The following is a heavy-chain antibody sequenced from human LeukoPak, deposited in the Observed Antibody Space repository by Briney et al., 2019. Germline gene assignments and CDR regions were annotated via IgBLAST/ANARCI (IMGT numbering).Heavy chain of an antibody. CDR3: AKHFYDSGGYSLDY. J-gene: IGHJ4*02. CDR2: IRKKANSHTT. D-gene: IGHD3-22*01. V-gene: IGHV3-72*01. CDR1: GFTFSDHH. Sequence: PGGSLRLSCAVSGFTFSDHHIDWVRQAPGKGLEWVGRIRKKANSHTTEYAASVKGRFTISRDDSKNSLYLQMNSLKTEDTAVYFCAKHFYDSGGYSLDYWGQGTLVTVSS.